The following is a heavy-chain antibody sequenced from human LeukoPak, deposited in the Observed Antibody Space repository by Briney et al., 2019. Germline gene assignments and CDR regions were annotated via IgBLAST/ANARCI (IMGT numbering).Heavy chain of an antibody. J-gene: IGHJ5*02. V-gene: IGHV4-34*01. Sequence: SETLSLTCAVYGGSFSGYYWSWIRQPPGKGLEWIGEINHSGSTNYNPSLKSRVTISVDTSKNQFSLKLSSVTAADTAVYSCARSHCSSTSCYPFDPWGQGTLVTVSS. CDR1: GGSFSGYY. CDR2: INHSGST. CDR3: ARSHCSSTSCYPFDP. D-gene: IGHD2-2*01.